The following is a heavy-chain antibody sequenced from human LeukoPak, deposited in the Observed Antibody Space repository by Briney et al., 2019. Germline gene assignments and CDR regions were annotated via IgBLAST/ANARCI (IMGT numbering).Heavy chain of an antibody. CDR1: GFTFDDYG. CDR3: AKDSGYCSSTSCYRDWYFDL. D-gene: IGHD2-2*03. Sequence: PGGSLRLSCAASGFTFDDYGMSWVRQAPGKGLEWVSGINWNGGSTGYADSVKGRFTISRDNAKNSLYLQMNSLRAEDTALYYCAKDSGYCSSTSCYRDWYFDLWGRGTLVTVSS. CDR2: INWNGGST. J-gene: IGHJ2*01. V-gene: IGHV3-20*04.